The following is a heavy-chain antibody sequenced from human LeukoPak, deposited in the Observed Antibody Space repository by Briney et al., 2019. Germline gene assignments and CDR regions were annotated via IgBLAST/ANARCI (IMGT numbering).Heavy chain of an antibody. CDR2: IYNSDST. D-gene: IGHD6-19*01. J-gene: IGHJ2*01. V-gene: IGHV4-4*09. Sequence: SETLSLTRTVSGGSVSTYYWSWIRQPPGKGLEWIGYIYNSDSTKYNSSLESRVTMSVDTSKNQLYLKLSSVTAADTAVYYCARFHSGPSGWYVLWYFDLWGRGTLVTVSS. CDR3: ARFHSGPSGWYVLWYFDL. CDR1: GGSVSTYY.